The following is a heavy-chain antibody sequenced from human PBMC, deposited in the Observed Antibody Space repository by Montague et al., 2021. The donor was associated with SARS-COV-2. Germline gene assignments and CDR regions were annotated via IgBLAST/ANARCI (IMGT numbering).Heavy chain of an antibody. CDR2: MSYGGTET. D-gene: IGHD3/OR15-3a*01. J-gene: IGHJ4*02. V-gene: IGHV3-33*01. CDR1: GFTFSTSG. CDR3: ARDADRIKYGLFDY. Sequence: SLRLSCAASGFTFSTSGMHWVRQTPDKGLEWVALMSYGGTETYYADSVKGRFTISRDNSKYTVYLQMDSLRVEGTAIYYCARDADRIKYGLFDYWGRGTRVTVSS.